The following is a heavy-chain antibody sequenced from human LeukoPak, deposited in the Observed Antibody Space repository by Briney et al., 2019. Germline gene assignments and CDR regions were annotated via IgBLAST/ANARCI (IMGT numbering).Heavy chain of an antibody. J-gene: IGHJ4*02. Sequence: GGSLRLSCAASGFTVSSNYMSWVRQAPGKGLEWVSVIYSGGSTYYADSVKGRFTISRDNSKNTLYLQMNSLRAEDTAVYYCARATTIFGVVTSYYFDYWGQGTLVTVSS. CDR3: ARATTIFGVVTSYYFDY. V-gene: IGHV3-53*01. CDR2: IYSGGST. D-gene: IGHD3-3*01. CDR1: GFTVSSNY.